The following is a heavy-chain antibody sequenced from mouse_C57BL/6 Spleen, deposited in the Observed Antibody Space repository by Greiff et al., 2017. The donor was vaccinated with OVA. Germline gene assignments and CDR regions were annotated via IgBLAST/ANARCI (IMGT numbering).Heavy chain of an antibody. D-gene: IGHD2-1*01. CDR1: GYTFTSYW. J-gene: IGHJ4*01. CDR3: ARAIYYGNPSYAMDY. CDR2: IYPSDSET. V-gene: IGHV1-61*01. Sequence: QVQLQQPGAELVRPGSSVKLSCKASGYTFTSYWMDWVKQRPGQGLEWIGNIYPSDSETHYNQKFKDKAILTVDKSSSTAYMQLSSLTSEDSAVYYCARAIYYGNPSYAMDYWGQGTSVTVSS.